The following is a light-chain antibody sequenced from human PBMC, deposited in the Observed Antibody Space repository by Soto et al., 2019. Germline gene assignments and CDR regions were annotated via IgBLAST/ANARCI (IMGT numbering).Light chain of an antibody. CDR1: QSVTSTH. J-gene: IGKJ4*01. V-gene: IGKV3-20*01. CDR3: QQYGSSPT. Sequence: EMVLTQSPGTLSLSPGERATLSGRASQSVTSTHLAWYQQKPGQAPRLLIYGASSRATGIPDRFSGSGSGTDFTLTISRLEPEDFAVYYCQQYGSSPTFGGGTKVDIK. CDR2: GAS.